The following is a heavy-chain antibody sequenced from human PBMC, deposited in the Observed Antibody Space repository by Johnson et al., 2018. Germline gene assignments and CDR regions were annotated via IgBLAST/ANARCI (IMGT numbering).Heavy chain of an antibody. D-gene: IGHD2/OR15-2a*01. CDR3: AKDQYDSPLRYFQH. CDR2: ISWNSGSI. V-gene: IGHV3-9*01. CDR1: GFTFDDYA. J-gene: IGHJ1*01. Sequence: VQLVESGGGLVQPGRSLRLSCAASGFTFDDYAMHWVRQAPGKGLEWVSGISWNSGSIGYADSVKGRFTISRNNAKNSLYLQMNSLRAEDTALYYCAKDQYDSPLRYFQHWGQGTLVTVSS.